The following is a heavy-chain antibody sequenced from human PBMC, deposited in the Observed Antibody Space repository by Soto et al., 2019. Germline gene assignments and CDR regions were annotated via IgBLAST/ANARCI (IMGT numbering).Heavy chain of an antibody. V-gene: IGHV4-34*01. J-gene: IGHJ6*03. CDR1: GGSFSGYF. CDR2: IYLSGCT. Sequence: SETLFPSCAVDGGSFSGYFWGLVRPPPQEGVERSGGIYLSGCTNYNPSLKSLVTISVDTSKNQFSLKLSSVTAADTAVYYCARARRYYYGSGSYYRTKDYYYYMDVWGKGTTVTVSS. D-gene: IGHD3-10*01. CDR3: ARARRYYYGSGSYYRTKDYYYYMDV.